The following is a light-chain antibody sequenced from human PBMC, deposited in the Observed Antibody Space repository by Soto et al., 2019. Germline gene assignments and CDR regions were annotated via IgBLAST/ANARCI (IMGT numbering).Light chain of an antibody. V-gene: IGKV3-15*01. CDR3: QTYNKLPLA. CDR1: ESVSSN. CDR2: GAS. J-gene: IGKJ1*01. Sequence: IVMMQSPATLSVSPGESATLFCRASESVSSNLAWYQQKPGQAPRLLIYGASTRATGVPARFSGSGSGTEFALSISSLTSEDFAVYYCQTYNKLPLAFGQGIKVEIK.